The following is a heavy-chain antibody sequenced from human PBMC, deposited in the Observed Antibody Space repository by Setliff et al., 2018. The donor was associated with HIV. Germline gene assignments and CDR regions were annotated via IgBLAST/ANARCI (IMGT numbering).Heavy chain of an antibody. CDR3: ASRSSYVPLYFYYMDV. CDR1: GESFSGYY. CDR2: INHSGST. V-gene: IGHV4-34*01. J-gene: IGHJ6*03. D-gene: IGHD3-16*01. Sequence: PSETLSLTCAVYGESFSGYYWSWIRQPPGKGLEWIGEINHSGSTNYNSSLKSRVTISLDTSKNQFSLKLSSVTAADTAVYYCASRSSYVPLYFYYMDVWGKGTTVTVSS.